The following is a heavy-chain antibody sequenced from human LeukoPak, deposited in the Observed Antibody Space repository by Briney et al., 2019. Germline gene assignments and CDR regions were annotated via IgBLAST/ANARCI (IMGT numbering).Heavy chain of an antibody. CDR1: GFTFSNAW. CDR3: TTGRDY. V-gene: IGHV3-15*01. Sequence: GGSLRLSCAVSGFTFSNAWMTWVRQAPGKGLEWVGRIKSKAHGGTKDYAAPVKGRFTISGDDSENTVFLQMNSLKIDDTAVYYCTTGRDYWGQGTLVTVSS. J-gene: IGHJ4*02. CDR2: IKSKAHGGTK.